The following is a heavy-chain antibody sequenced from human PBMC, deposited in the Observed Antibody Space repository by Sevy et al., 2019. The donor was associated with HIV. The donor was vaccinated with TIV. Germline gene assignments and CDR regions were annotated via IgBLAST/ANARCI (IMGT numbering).Heavy chain of an antibody. V-gene: IGHV3-43*01. Sequence: GGSLRLSCAASGFTFDDYTMHWVRQVPGKGLEWVSLITWDAANTDYADSVKGRFTVSRDNSENSLYLQMNSLRTEDTALYFCAKDIPGWSGFDYWGQGTLVTVSS. J-gene: IGHJ4*02. D-gene: IGHD3-10*01. CDR1: GFTFDDYT. CDR3: AKDIPGWSGFDY. CDR2: ITWDAANT.